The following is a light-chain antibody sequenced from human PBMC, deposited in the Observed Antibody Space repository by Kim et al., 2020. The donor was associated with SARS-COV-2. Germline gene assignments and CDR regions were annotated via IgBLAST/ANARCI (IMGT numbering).Light chain of an antibody. CDR2: LNSDGSH. CDR3: QTWGTGIVT. Sequence: QLVLTQSPSASASLGASVKLTCTLSSGHSSYAIAWHQQQPEQGPRYLMKLNSDGSHSKGDGIPDRFSGSSSGAERYLTISSLQSEDEADYYCQTWGTGIVTFGGGTQLTVL. V-gene: IGLV4-69*01. J-gene: IGLJ2*01. CDR1: SGHSSYA.